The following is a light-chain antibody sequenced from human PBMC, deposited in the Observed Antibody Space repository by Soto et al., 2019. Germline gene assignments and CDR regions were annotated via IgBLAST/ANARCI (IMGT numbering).Light chain of an antibody. Sequence: DVVMTQSPLSPPVPLGQPASISCRSSQSLLHSNGYNYLDWYLQKPGQSPQLLIYLGSNRASGVPDRFSGSGSGTDFTLKISRVEAEDVGVYYCMQALQTPITFGQGTRLEIK. CDR3: MQALQTPIT. CDR2: LGS. V-gene: IGKV2-28*01. CDR1: QSLLHSNGYNY. J-gene: IGKJ5*01.